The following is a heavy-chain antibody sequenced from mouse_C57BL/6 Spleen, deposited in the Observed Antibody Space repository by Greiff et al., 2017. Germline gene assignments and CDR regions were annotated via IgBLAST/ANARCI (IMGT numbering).Heavy chain of an antibody. CDR3: ARSTGTRNFDY. CDR1: GFTFSDYG. Sequence: EVHLVESGGGLVKPGGSLKLSCAASGFTFSDYGMHWVRQAPEKGLEWVAYISSGSSTIYYADTVKGRFTISRDTAKNTLFLQMTSLRSEDTDMYYCARSTGTRNFDYWGKGTALTVSS. J-gene: IGHJ2*01. CDR2: ISSGSSTI. V-gene: IGHV5-17*01. D-gene: IGHD4-1*01.